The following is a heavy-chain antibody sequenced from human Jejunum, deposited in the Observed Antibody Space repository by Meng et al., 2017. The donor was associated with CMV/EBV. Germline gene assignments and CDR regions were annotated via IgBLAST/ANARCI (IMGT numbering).Heavy chain of an antibody. CDR3: AREDIVVVPAAMPLDY. CDR1: YTFTGYY. V-gene: IGHV1-2*02. CDR2: INPNSGGT. J-gene: IGHJ4*02. Sequence: YTFTGYYMHWVRQAPGQGLEWMGWINPNSGGTNYAQQFQGRVTMTRDTSISTAYMELSRLRSDDTAVYYCAREDIVVVPAAMPLDYWGQGTLVTVSS. D-gene: IGHD2-2*01.